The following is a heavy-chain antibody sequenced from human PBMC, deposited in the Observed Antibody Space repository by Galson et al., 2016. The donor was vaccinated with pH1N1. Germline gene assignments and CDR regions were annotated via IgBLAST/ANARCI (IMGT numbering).Heavy chain of an antibody. CDR3: ARRDKYFDTSGFQN. CDR2: IIPIFGTP. D-gene: IGHD3-22*01. Sequence: SVKVSCKASGGAFSAYAISWVRQAPGPGLEWIGGIIPIFGTPNYAQKFQGRVTITADESTSTHYMELSSLRSEDTAIYYCARRDKYFDTSGFQNWGQGTLVTVSS. J-gene: IGHJ4*02. CDR1: GGAFSAYA. V-gene: IGHV1-69*13.